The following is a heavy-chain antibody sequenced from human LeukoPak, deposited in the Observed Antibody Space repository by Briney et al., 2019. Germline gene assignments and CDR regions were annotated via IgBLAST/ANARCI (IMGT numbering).Heavy chain of an antibody. CDR2: TKTKSEGGTT. D-gene: IGHD3-22*01. V-gene: IGHV3-15*01. Sequence: GGSLRLSCAASGFSFSNAWMSWVRQAPGKGLEWLGYTKTKSEGGTTDYAASVKGRFTISRDDTKNTLYLQIDSLKTEDTAVYYCLTLHYYDSSGLYLRPVKGYWGQGTLVTVSS. CDR3: LTLHYYDSSGLYLRPVKGY. CDR1: GFSFSNAW. J-gene: IGHJ4*02.